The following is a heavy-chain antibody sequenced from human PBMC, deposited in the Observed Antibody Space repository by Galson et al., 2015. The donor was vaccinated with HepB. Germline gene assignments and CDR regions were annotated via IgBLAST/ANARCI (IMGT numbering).Heavy chain of an antibody. D-gene: IGHD6-19*01. J-gene: IGHJ4*02. Sequence: SLRLSCAASGFTFSDYGMTWVRQAPGKGLEWVSGISGSAGSTYYADSVKGRFTISRDNSKNTLYLQMNSLRVEDTAVYYCAKRNSDWTHFDYWGQGTLVTVSS. CDR2: ISGSAGST. CDR3: AKRNSDWTHFDY. V-gene: IGHV3-23*01. CDR1: GFTFSDYG.